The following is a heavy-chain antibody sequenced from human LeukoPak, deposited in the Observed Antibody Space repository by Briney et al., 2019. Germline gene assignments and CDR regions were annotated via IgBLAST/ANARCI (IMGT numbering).Heavy chain of an antibody. D-gene: IGHD6-13*01. J-gene: IGHJ4*02. CDR3: AKGPYSSPAYFDY. V-gene: IGHV1-2*02. CDR1: GYTFTGYY. Sequence: ASVKVSCKASGYTFTGYYMHWVRQAPGQGLEWMGWINPNSGGTNYAQKFQGRVTMTRDTSISTAYMELSRLRAEDMALYYCAKGPYSSPAYFDYWGQGTLVTVSS. CDR2: INPNSGGT.